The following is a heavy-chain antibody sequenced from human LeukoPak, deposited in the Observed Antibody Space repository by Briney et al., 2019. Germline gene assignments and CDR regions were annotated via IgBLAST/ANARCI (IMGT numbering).Heavy chain of an antibody. V-gene: IGHV1-24*01. CDR2: FDPEDGET. CDR3: ATALPYGRFRYYYYMDV. J-gene: IGHJ6*03. D-gene: IGHD4-17*01. Sequence: ASVKVSCKVSGYTLTELSMHWVRQAPGKGLEWMGGFDPEDGETIYAQKFQGRVTMTEDTSTDTAYMELSSLRSEDTAVYYCATALPYGRFRYYYYMDVWGKGTTVTVSS. CDR1: GYTLTELS.